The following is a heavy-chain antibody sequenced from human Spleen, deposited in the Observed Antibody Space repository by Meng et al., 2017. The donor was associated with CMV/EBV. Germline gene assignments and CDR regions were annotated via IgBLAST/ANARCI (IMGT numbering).Heavy chain of an antibody. CDR2: INHSGST. CDR3: ARQRESRTGFDS. J-gene: IGHJ4*02. CDR1: GESFSGYY. V-gene: IGHV4-34*01. D-gene: IGHD1-14*01. Sequence: QVQRQPWGAGLLKPSETLSLNCAVYGESFSGYYWNWIRQPPGKGLEWIGEINHSGSTNYNPSLKSRVTISVDTSKNQFSLKVRSVIAADTAVYYCARQRESRTGFDSWGQGTLVTVSS.